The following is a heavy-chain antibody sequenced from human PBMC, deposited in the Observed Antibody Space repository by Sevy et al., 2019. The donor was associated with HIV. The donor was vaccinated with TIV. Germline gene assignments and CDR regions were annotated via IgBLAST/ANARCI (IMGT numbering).Heavy chain of an antibody. Sequence: GGSLRLSCTTSGYPFANHAISWFRQAPGKGLEWVGYIRSKGYGGTIEYAPSARDRFAISRDDSKGVAFLQMNSLQTGDTAVYYCAREHRGAYWGQGTLVTVSS. D-gene: IGHD3-16*01. V-gene: IGHV3-49*03. CDR1: GYPFANHA. CDR2: IRSKGYGGTI. CDR3: AREHRGAY. J-gene: IGHJ4*02.